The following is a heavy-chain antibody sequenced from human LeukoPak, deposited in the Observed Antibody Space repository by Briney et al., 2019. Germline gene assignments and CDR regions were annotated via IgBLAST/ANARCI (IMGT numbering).Heavy chain of an antibody. J-gene: IGHJ4*02. CDR3: ARTFRESYYDFWSGYSTLDY. D-gene: IGHD3-3*01. V-gene: IGHV4-34*01. Sequence: SETLSLTCAVYGGSFSGYYWSWIRQPPGKGLEWIGEINHSGSTNYNPSLKSRVTISVDTSKNQFSLKLRSVTAADTAVYYCARTFRESYYDFWSGYSTLDYWGQGTLVTVSS. CDR1: GGSFSGYY. CDR2: INHSGST.